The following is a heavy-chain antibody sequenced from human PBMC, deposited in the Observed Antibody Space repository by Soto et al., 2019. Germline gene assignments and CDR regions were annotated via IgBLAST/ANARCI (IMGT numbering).Heavy chain of an antibody. J-gene: IGHJ2*01. CDR2: IYHSGST. D-gene: IGHD4-4*01. Sequence: QVHLQESGSGLVRPSQTLSLTCAVSGGSISSGGHSWSWIRQPPGQGLEFIGYIYHSGSTYYNPSLRSRVTISMDRSKTQFSLNLISVTAADTAVYYCARGDDYNYYHYWYFDFWGRGTLVTVSS. CDR3: ARGDDYNYYHYWYFDF. CDR1: GGSISSGGHS. V-gene: IGHV4-30-2*01.